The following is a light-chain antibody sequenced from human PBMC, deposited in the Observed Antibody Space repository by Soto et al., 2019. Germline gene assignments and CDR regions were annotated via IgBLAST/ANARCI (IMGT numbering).Light chain of an antibody. Sequence: AIPMTQSPSSLSASIGDRVTITCRSSQAIRNDLGWYQQKPGTAPKLLIYAVSFLQSGVPSRFSGSGSGTDFTLTISSLQPEDFATYYCLQDYIFPFTFGGGTRVEIK. CDR2: AVS. V-gene: IGKV1-6*02. CDR1: QAIRND. J-gene: IGKJ4*01. CDR3: LQDYIFPFT.